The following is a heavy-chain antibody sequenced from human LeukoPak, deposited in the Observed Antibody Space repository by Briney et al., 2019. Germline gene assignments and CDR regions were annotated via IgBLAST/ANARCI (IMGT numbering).Heavy chain of an antibody. V-gene: IGHV4-61*05. J-gene: IGHJ6*02. D-gene: IGHD3-10*01. CDR3: ARVGGSNYYYYGMDV. CDR2: IYYSGST. Sequence: SETLSLTCTVSGGSISSSSYSWGWVRQPPGTGMEWIGYIYYSGSTNYNPSLKSRVTISVDTSKNQFSLKLSSVTAADTAVYYCARVGGSNYYYYGMDVWGQGTTVTVSS. CDR1: GGSISSSSYS.